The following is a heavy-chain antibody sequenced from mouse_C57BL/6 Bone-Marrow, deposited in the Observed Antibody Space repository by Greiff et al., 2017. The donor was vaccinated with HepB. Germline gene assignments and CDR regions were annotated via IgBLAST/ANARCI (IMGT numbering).Heavy chain of an antibody. Sequence: QVQLQQPGAELVKPGASVKLSCKASGYTFTSYWMHWVKQRPGQGLEWIGMIHPNSGSTNYNEKFKSKATLTVDKSSCTAYMQLSSLTSEDSAVYYCASNWGPYYVDYWGQGTTLTVSS. CDR1: GYTFTSYW. V-gene: IGHV1-64*01. D-gene: IGHD4-1*01. CDR2: IHPNSGST. J-gene: IGHJ2*01. CDR3: ASNWGPYYVDY.